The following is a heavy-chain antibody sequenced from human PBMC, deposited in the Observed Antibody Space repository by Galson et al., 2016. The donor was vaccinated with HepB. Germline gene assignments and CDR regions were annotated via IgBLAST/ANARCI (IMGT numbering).Heavy chain of an antibody. J-gene: IGHJ4*02. CDR3: AKGPAYSGYDFSWYFDF. V-gene: IGHV1-18*04. D-gene: IGHD5-12*01. CDR1: GYSFTSDG. Sequence: SVKVSCKASGYSFTSDGISWVRQAPGQGLEWIGWISPNNGNTTYAQKIQGRVTMTTDTSTNTVYMELRSLRSDDTAVYYCAKGPAYSGYDFSWYFDFLGQGALVAVAS. CDR2: ISPNNGNT.